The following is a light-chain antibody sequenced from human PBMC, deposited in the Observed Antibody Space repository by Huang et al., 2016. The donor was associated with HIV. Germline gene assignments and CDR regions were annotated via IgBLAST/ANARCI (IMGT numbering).Light chain of an antibody. Sequence: EIIMTQFPATLSLSPGERATLSCRASQSVATHSALYQQKPGQAPRLLFFGSANRATGVPYRFSGSGSGTEFTLTISSLQSEDFAVYYCQQYNTSPTTFGPGTRVDVK. CDR3: QQYNTSPTT. CDR2: GSA. J-gene: IGKJ3*01. V-gene: IGKV3-15*01. CDR1: QSVATH.